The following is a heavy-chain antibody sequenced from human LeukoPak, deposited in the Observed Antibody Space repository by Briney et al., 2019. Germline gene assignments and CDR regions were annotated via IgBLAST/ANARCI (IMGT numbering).Heavy chain of an antibody. J-gene: IGHJ4*02. CDR1: GGSISSGNYF. V-gene: IGHV4-61*02. CDR3: AEAVTAMATLDY. Sequence: PSQTLSLTCTVSGGSISSGNYFWSWIRQPAGKGLEWIGRIYTSGSTNYNPSLKSRVTISVDTSKNQFSLKLSSVTAADTAVYYCAEAVTAMATLDYWGQGTLVTVSS. D-gene: IGHD5-18*01. CDR2: IYTSGST.